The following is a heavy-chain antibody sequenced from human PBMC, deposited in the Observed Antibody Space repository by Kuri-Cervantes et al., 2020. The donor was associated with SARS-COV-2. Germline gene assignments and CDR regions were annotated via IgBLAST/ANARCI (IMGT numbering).Heavy chain of an antibody. CDR3: ARSFAVTDPFDP. V-gene: IGHV3-21*01. J-gene: IGHJ5*02. Sequence: GESLKISCAASGFTFSSYSMNWVRQAPGKGLEWVSSISSSSSYIYYADSVKGRFTISRDNAKNSLYLQMSSLRAEDTAVYYCARSFAVTDPFDPWGQGTLVTVSS. CDR2: ISSSSSYI. D-gene: IGHD4-11*01. CDR1: GFTFSSYS.